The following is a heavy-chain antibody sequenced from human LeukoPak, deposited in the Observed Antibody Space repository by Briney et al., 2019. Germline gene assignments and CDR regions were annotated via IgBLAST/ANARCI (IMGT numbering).Heavy chain of an antibody. J-gene: IGHJ5*02. Sequence: SETLSLTCTVSGGSISSSSYYWGWIRQPPGKGLEWIGYIYYSGSTYYNPSLKSRVTISVDTSKNQFSLKLSSVTAADTAVYYCARGRFLCSSTSCYDWFDPWGQGTLVTVSS. D-gene: IGHD2-2*01. V-gene: IGHV4-30-4*08. CDR3: ARGRFLCSSTSCYDWFDP. CDR1: GGSISSSSYY. CDR2: IYYSGST.